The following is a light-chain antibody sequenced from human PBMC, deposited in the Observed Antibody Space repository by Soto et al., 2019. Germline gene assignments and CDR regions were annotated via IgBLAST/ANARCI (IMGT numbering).Light chain of an antibody. CDR3: QQYYSYPHT. CDR2: AAS. Sequence: DIQVTQSPSSLSASVGDRLTITCRASLSISTSLNWYQHKPGKAPKLLIYAASSLQRGVPSRFSGSGSGTDFTLTISSLQPEDFATYYCQQYYSYPHTFGPGTKVDIK. J-gene: IGKJ3*01. V-gene: IGKV1-39*01. CDR1: LSISTS.